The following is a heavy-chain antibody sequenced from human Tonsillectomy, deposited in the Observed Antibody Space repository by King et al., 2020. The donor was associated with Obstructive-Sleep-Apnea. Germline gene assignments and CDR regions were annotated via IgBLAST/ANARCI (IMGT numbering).Heavy chain of an antibody. CDR2: VYHSGTT. V-gene: IGHV4-4*02. J-gene: IGHJ6*02. D-gene: IGHD2-2*01. CDR3: ARVDIVVVPASVGHSTYYYYGMDV. CDR1: GGSISSTDW. Sequence: MPLQESGPGLVKPSGTLSLTCGVSGGSISSTDWWSWVRQSPGKGLEWIGEVYHSGTTNYNPSLKSRVTISVDKPKNQFSLRLGSVTAADTAVYYCARVDIVVVPASVGHSTYYYYGMDVWGQGTTVTVSS.